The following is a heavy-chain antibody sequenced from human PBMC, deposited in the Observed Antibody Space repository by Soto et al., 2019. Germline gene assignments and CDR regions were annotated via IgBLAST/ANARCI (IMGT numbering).Heavy chain of an antibody. CDR1: GFTFSSYG. J-gene: IGHJ2*01. CDR3: AKDGGGNCICWYFDL. CDR2: ISYDGSNK. V-gene: IGHV3-30*18. Sequence: GGSLRLSCAASGFTFSSYGMHWVRQAPGKGLEWVAVISYDGSNKYYADSVKGRFTISRDNSKNTLYLQMNSLRAEDTAVYYCAKDGGGNCICWYFDLWGRGTLVTVSS. D-gene: IGHD2-15*01.